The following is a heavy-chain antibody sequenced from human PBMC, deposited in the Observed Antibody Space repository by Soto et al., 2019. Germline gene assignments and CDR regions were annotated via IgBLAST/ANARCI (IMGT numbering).Heavy chain of an antibody. J-gene: IGHJ6*02. Sequence: QPXGSLRLSSAASGXTFSNYGMDWVRQAPGKGLEWVAIIWHEGNNKYYADSVSGLFIISIDNSKNMLYLQMNSLRADDTAVYYCASDLVGASDSYGLDVWGQGTPVTVS. V-gene: IGHV3-33*01. CDR2: IWHEGNNK. CDR1: GXTFSNYG. D-gene: IGHD1-26*01. CDR3: ASDLVGASDSYGLDV.